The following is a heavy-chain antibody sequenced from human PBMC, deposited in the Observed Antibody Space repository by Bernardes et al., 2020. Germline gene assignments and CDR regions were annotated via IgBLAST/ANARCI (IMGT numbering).Heavy chain of an antibody. CDR1: GGSISKYY. D-gene: IGHD1-20*01. CDR2: IYYSGST. V-gene: IGHV4-59*01. J-gene: IGHJ3*02. Sequence: SETLSLTCTVSGGSISKYYWSWIRQPPGKGLEWIGYIYYSGSTNYNPSLESRVTISIDTSNNQFSLRLSSVTAADTAVYFCARSQSYNDGCDSWGQGTMVTVAS. CDR3: ARSQSYNDGCDS.